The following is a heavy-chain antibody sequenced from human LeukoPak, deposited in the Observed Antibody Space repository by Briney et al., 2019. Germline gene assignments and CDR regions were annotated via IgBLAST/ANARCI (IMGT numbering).Heavy chain of an antibody. Sequence: GGSLRLSCAASGFGFSAYTFHWVRQAPGQGLEWVSFISYDGGRQHYADSVKGRFTISRDNSKNTLFLQMNSLRAEDTAVYYCAKGYCSSFTCYSRFDPWGQGTLVTVSS. V-gene: IGHV3-30*04. CDR2: ISYDGGRQ. D-gene: IGHD2-2*02. J-gene: IGHJ5*02. CDR1: GFGFSAYT. CDR3: AKGYCSSFTCYSRFDP.